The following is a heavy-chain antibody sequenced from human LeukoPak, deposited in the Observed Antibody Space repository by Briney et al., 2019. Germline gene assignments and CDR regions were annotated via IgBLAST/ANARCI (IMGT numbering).Heavy chain of an antibody. J-gene: IGHJ4*02. CDR2: ISSSSSPI. Sequence: GGSLRLSCAASGFTFSSYSMNWVRQAPGKGLEWVSYISSSSSPIYYADSVKGRFTISRDNAKKSLYLQMNSLRVEDTAVYYCARGAEGIAATDSNFDYWGQGTVVTVSS. V-gene: IGHV3-21*05. D-gene: IGHD6-13*01. CDR3: ARGAEGIAATDSNFDY. CDR1: GFTFSSYS.